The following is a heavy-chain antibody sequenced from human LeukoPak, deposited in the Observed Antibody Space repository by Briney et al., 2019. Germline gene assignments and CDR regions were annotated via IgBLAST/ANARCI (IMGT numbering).Heavy chain of an antibody. Sequence: GGSLRLSCAASGFTVSSNYMSWVRQAPGKGLEWASFIYSGGSTYYADSVKGRFTISRDNSKNTLYLQMNSLRAEDTAVYYCATSVRRYYFDYWGQGTLVTVSS. D-gene: IGHD2-8*01. CDR3: ATSVRRYYFDY. CDR1: GFTVSSNY. CDR2: IYSGGST. V-gene: IGHV3-53*01. J-gene: IGHJ4*02.